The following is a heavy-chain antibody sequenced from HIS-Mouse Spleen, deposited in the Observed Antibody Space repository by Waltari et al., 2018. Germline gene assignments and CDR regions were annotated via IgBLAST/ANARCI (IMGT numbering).Heavy chain of an antibody. CDR2: TNHRGST. CDR1: GGSFSGYS. J-gene: IGHJ6*02. CDR3: ARDLGGSGSYIYYYYGMDV. Sequence: QLQLQQWGAGLLKPSETLSLPCAVYGGSFSGYSWSWLRPPLGKRLEWIGETNHRGSTNYNPSLKSRVTIAVDTSKNQFSLKLSSVTAADTAVYYCARDLGGSGSYIYYYYGMDVWGQGTTVTVSS. D-gene: IGHD3-10*01. V-gene: IGHV4-34*01.